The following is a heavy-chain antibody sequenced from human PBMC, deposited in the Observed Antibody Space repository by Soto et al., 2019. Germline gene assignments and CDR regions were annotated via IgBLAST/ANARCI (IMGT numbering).Heavy chain of an antibody. D-gene: IGHD6-13*01. Sequence: LSLTCTVSGGSISSGGYYWSWIRQHPGKGLEWIGYIYYSGSTYYNPSLKSRVTISVDTSKNQFSLKLSSVTAADTAVYYCARVESASGDSSSWIHDYWGQGTLVTVSS. CDR3: ARVESASGDSSSWIHDY. CDR2: IYYSGST. J-gene: IGHJ4*02. V-gene: IGHV4-31*03. CDR1: GGSISSGGYY.